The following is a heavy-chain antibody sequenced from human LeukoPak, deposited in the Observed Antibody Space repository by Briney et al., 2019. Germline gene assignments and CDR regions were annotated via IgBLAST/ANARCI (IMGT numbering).Heavy chain of an antibody. D-gene: IGHD3-3*01. CDR1: GGSISSYY. V-gene: IGHV4-59*01. CDR2: IYYSGST. J-gene: IGHJ4*02. CDR3: ARGVPEYYDFWSGYFYYFDY. Sequence: SETLSLTCTVSGGSISSYYWSWIRQPPGKGLEWIGYIYYSGSTNYNPSLKSRVTISVDTSKNQFSQKLTSVTAADTAVYYCARGVPEYYDFWSGYFYYFDYWGQGTLVTVSS.